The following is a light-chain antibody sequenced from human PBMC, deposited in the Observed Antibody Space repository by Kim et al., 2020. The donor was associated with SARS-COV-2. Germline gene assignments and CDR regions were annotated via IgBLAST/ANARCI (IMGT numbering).Light chain of an antibody. CDR3: CSYASSSTLI. J-gene: IGLJ2*01. V-gene: IGLV2-14*03. Sequence: QSITLSCTGASSDVGNYNFVSWYQHHPGEAPKLMIYDVTKRPSGVSNRFFGSKSGNTASLTISGLQTEDEAYYYCCSYASSSTLIFGGGTKLTVL. CDR2: DVT. CDR1: SSDVGNYNF.